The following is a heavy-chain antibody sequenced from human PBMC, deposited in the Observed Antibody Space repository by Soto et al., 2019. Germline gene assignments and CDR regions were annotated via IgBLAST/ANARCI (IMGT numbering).Heavy chain of an antibody. CDR1: GGSISSSSYY. D-gene: IGHD3-10*01. CDR2: IYYSGRT. CDR3: ARQSWFGELQDY. J-gene: IGHJ4*02. Sequence: SETLSLTCTVSGGSISSSSYYWGWIRQPPGKGLEWIGSIYYSGRTYYNPSLKSRVTISVDTSKNQFSLKLSSVTAADTAVYYCARQSWFGELQDYWGQGTLVTVSS. V-gene: IGHV4-39*01.